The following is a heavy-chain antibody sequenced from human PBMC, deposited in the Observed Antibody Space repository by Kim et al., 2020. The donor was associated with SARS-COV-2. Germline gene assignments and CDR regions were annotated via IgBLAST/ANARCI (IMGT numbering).Heavy chain of an antibody. D-gene: IGHD3-22*01. Sequence: WGSLTLSCAASGFTFSNAWMSWVRQAPGKGLEWVGRMKSKTYGGTVDYAAPVRGRFTISRDDSKNTRYLEMKSLKTEDTAVYYCTTTWYYFDNSGSADYWGQETLVTVSS. CDR1: GFTFSNAW. J-gene: IGHJ4*02. CDR3: TTTWYYFDNSGSADY. V-gene: IGHV3-15*01. CDR2: MKSKTYGGTV.